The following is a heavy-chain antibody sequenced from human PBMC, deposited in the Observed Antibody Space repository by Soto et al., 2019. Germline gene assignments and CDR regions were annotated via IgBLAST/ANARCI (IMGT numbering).Heavy chain of an antibody. CDR3: AKDRKSSSFYYFDY. V-gene: IGHV3-9*01. Sequence: EVQLVESGGGLVQPGRSLRLSCAASGFTFDDYAMHWVRQAPGKGLEWVSGISWNSGSIGYADSVKGRFTISRDNAKNSLYLQMNSLRAEDTALYYCAKDRKSSSFYYFDYWGQGTLGTVSS. D-gene: IGHD6-13*01. CDR1: GFTFDDYA. CDR2: ISWNSGSI. J-gene: IGHJ4*02.